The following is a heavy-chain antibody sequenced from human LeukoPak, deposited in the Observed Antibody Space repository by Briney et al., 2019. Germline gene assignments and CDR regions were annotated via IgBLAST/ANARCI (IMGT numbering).Heavy chain of an antibody. J-gene: IGHJ6*02. CDR3: TTRACHAGGCSSSFYYYYGLHF. V-gene: IGHV1-69*13. Sequence: SVKVSCEASGNSISNYAVSWVRQAPGQGFEWMGGIIPIFGTADYAQKFQGRVTITADQSTSTTYMALSSLKSEDTATYYCTTRACHAGGCSSSFYYYYGLHFWGQGTTVSVSS. D-gene: IGHD3-16*01. CDR2: IIPIFGTA. CDR1: GNSISNYA.